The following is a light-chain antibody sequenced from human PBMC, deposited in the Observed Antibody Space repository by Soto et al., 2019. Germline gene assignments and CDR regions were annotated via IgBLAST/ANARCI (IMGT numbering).Light chain of an antibody. CDR2: EAS. Sequence: IQLTQSPSSLSASVGDRVTITCRASQGVSSSLAWYQQKPGNAPKLLIYEASTLQSGVPSRFSGSGSGTEFTLTISSLEPEDLAVYYCQQRSNWPRTFGQGTKVDIK. CDR3: QQRSNWPRT. V-gene: IGKV1-9*01. CDR1: QGVSSS. J-gene: IGKJ1*01.